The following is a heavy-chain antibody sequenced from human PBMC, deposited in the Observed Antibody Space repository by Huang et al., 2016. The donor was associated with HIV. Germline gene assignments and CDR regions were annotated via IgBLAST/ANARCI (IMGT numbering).Heavy chain of an antibody. CDR1: GGSIRNSHNY. D-gene: IGHD3-16*01. CDR2: ISATGDS. J-gene: IGHJ3*01. CDR3: ARDSGGKTEWGSPDVYDV. V-gene: IGHV4-61*09. Sequence: VHLQESGPGSVRPSQTLSLTCAVSGGSIRNSHNYWTWIRQSAGAGLEGIGHISATGDSDYSPSLKSRVTISVDTSKNQFSLKLRSVTATDTAVYYCARDSGGKTEWGSPDVYDVWGQGTMVTVSS.